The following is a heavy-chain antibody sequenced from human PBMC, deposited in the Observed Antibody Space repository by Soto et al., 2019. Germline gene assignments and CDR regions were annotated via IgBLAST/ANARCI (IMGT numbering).Heavy chain of an antibody. J-gene: IGHJ4*02. CDR3: ARGYDYGDYGRDHGLYFDY. D-gene: IGHD4-17*01. CDR2: INHSGST. Sequence: SETLSLTCAVYGGSFSGYYWSWIRQPPGKGLEWIGEINHSGSTNYNPSLKSRVTISVDTSKNQFSLKLSSVTAADTAVYYCARGYDYGDYGRDHGLYFDYWGQGTLVTVSS. CDR1: GGSFSGYY. V-gene: IGHV4-34*01.